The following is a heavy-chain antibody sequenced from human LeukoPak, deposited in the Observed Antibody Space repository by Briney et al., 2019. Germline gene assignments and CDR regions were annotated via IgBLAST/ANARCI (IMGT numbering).Heavy chain of an antibody. J-gene: IGHJ3*02. V-gene: IGHV4-31*03. CDR2: IYYSGST. CDR1: GGSISSGGYY. D-gene: IGHD3-22*01. Sequence: SETLSLTRTVSGGSISSGGYYWSWIRQHPGKGLEWIGYIYYSGSTYYNPSLKSRVTISVDTSKNQFSLKLSSVTAADTAVYYCAREHDSSPLYAFDIWGQGTMVTVSS. CDR3: AREHDSSPLYAFDI.